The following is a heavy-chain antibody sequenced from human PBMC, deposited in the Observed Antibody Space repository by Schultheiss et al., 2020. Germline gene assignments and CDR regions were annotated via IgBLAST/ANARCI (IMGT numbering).Heavy chain of an antibody. D-gene: IGHD2-2*01. CDR1: GGTFSSYA. CDR3: AVIGYCSSTSCLEDDY. V-gene: IGHV1-69*04. J-gene: IGHJ4*02. CDR2: IIPILGIA. Sequence: SVKVSCKASGGTFSSYAISWVRQAPGQGLEWMGRIIPILGIANYAQKFQGRVTITADKSTSTAYMELSSLRSEDTAVYYCAVIGYCSSTSCLEDDYWGQGTLVNVYS.